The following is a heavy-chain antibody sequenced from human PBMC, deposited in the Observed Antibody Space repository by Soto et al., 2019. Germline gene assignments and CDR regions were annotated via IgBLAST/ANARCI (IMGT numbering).Heavy chain of an antibody. CDR3: ERGPPRYFTSSPEGAGL. D-gene: IGHD2-21*01. CDR1: GYTFTDSH. Sequence: QVQLVQSGTEVKKPGASVKVSCKASGYTFTDSHIHWVRQASGQGLEWLGWINPKTGDTNYPQKFQGRITMTRDTSMSKAYMELTNLTSDDTAVYYCERGPPRYFTSSPEGAGLWGQGTLVTVSS. J-gene: IGHJ4*02. V-gene: IGHV1-2*02. CDR2: INPKTGDT.